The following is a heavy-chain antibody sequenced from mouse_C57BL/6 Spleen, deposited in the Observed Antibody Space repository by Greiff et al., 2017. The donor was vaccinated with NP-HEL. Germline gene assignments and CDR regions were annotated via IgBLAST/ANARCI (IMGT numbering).Heavy chain of an antibody. CDR1: GFTFSSYA. Sequence: DVKLVESGEGLVKPGGSLKLSCAASGFTFSSYAMSWVRQTPEQRLEWVAYISSGGDYIYYADTVKGRFTISRDNARNTLYLQMSSLKSEDTAMYYCTRENYEGFAYWGQGTLVTVSA. CDR3: TRENYEGFAY. V-gene: IGHV5-9-1*02. D-gene: IGHD2-3*01. J-gene: IGHJ3*01. CDR2: ISSGGDYI.